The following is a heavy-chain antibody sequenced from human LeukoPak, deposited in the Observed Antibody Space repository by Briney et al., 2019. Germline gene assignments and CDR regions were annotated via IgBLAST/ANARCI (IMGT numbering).Heavy chain of an antibody. V-gene: IGHV4-38-2*01. J-gene: IGHJ4*02. CDR3: ARYDSRGSASTKFDY. CDR2: IYGRAST. CDR1: GYSLGKNYY. Sequence: SETLSLTCAVSGYSLGKNYYWGWIRQSPGKGLEWIGRIYGRASTSYNPSLMNRVTMSVDTSKNHFSLQLTSVTAADAAVYYCARYDSRGSASTKFDYWGPGIQVTVSS. D-gene: IGHD3-3*01.